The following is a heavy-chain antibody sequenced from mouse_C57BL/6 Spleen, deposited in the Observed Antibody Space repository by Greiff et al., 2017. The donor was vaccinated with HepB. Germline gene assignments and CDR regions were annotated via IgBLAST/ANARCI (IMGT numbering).Heavy chain of an antibody. J-gene: IGHJ4*01. CDR2: IHPNSGST. D-gene: IGHD2-3*01. V-gene: IGHV1-64*01. CDR3: ASGYYSRYAMDY. Sequence: QVQLQQPGAELVKPGASVKLSCKASGYTFTSYWMHWVKQRPGQGLEWIGMIHPNSGSTNYNEKFKSKATLTVDKSSSTAYMQLSSRTSEDSAVYYGASGYYSRYAMDYWGQGTSGTVSS. CDR1: GYTFTSYW.